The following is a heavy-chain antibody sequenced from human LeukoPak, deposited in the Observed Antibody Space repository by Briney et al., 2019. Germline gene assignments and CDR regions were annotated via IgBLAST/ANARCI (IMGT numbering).Heavy chain of an antibody. D-gene: IGHD2-2*02. Sequence: GGSLRLSCSASGFTFSSYSMHWVRQAPGKGLEWVAVISYDGNNKYDADSVKGRFTISRDNSKNTLYLQMNSLRAEDTAVYYCARLPGYCSSNSCYKMTIPFDYWGQGTLVTVSS. CDR2: ISYDGNNK. V-gene: IGHV3-30-3*01. CDR3: ARLPGYCSSNSCYKMTIPFDY. CDR1: GFTFSSYS. J-gene: IGHJ4*02.